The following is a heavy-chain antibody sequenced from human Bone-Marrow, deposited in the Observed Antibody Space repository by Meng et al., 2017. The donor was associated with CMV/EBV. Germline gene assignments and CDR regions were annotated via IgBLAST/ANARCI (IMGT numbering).Heavy chain of an antibody. CDR1: GYTFTSYD. D-gene: IGHD3-10*01. Sequence: ASVKVSCKASGYTFTSYDINWVRQATGQGLEWMGWMNPNSGNTGYAQKFQDRVTMTRETSTSTVYMELRSLRSDDTAVYYCARDMYGSGSYYYGMDVWGQGTTVTVSS. CDR2: MNPNSGNT. V-gene: IGHV1-8*01. J-gene: IGHJ6*02. CDR3: ARDMYGSGSYYYGMDV.